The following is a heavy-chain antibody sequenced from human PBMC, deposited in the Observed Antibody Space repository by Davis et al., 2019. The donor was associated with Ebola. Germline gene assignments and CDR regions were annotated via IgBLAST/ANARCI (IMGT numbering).Heavy chain of an antibody. V-gene: IGHV3-21*01. CDR1: GLTFSSYA. CDR2: ISSSSSYI. CDR3: ARGSRGNYYYYYGMDV. J-gene: IGHJ6*02. Sequence: GGSLRLSCAASGLTFSSYAMHWVRQAPGKGLEWVSSISSSSSYIYYADSVKGRFTISRDNAKNSLYLQMNSLRAEDTAVYYCARGSRGNYYYYYGMDVWGQGTTVTVSS. D-gene: IGHD3-16*01.